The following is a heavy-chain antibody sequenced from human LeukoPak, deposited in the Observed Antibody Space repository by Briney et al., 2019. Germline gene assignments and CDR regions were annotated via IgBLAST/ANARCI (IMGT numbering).Heavy chain of an antibody. D-gene: IGHD3-10*01. CDR1: GGSFSGYY. CDR3: ARLHEYYGSGRYYNYYMDV. Sequence: PSETLSLTCAVSGGSFSGYYWSWIRQPPAQGLERIGDINHSGSTNYNPALNLRVPISIYTSKNQYSLNLSSVTAADTAVYYCARLHEYYGSGRYYNYYMDVWGKGTPVTVSS. CDR2: INHSGST. J-gene: IGHJ6*03. V-gene: IGHV4-34*01.